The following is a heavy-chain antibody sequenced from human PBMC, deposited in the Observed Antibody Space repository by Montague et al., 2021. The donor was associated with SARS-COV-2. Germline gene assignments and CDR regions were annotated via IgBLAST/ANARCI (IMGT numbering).Heavy chain of an antibody. D-gene: IGHD3-9*01. J-gene: IGHJ4*02. CDR1: GGSIRSSDNY. CDR3: ARQLRYYDWRADY. CDR2: IYSSGTT. Sequence: TLSLTCTVSGGSIRSSDNYWSWIRQHPGKGLEWIGYIYSSGTTYYNPSLRSRVTISVDTSNSQLSLKLTSVTAADTAVYYCARQLRYYDWRADYWGQGTLVSVSS. V-gene: IGHV4-31*03.